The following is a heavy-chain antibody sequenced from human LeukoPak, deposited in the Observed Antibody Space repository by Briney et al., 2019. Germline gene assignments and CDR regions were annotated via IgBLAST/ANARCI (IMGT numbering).Heavy chain of an antibody. D-gene: IGHD3-22*01. J-gene: IGHJ4*02. V-gene: IGHV3-9*01. Sequence: PGGSLRLSCAASGFTFDDYAMHWVRQAPGKGLEWVSGISWNSGSIGYADSVKGRFTISRDNSKNTLYLQMNSLRAEDTAVYYCARVWEYDSSGYVDYWGQGTLVTVSS. CDR2: ISWNSGSI. CDR1: GFTFDDYA. CDR3: ARVWEYDSSGYVDY.